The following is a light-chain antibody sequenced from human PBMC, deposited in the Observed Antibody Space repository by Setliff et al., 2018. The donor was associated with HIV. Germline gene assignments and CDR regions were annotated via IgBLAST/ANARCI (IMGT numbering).Light chain of an antibody. J-gene: IGLJ1*01. V-gene: IGLV2-14*01. CDR3: SSYTSSSPLYV. CDR2: EVS. CDR1: SSDVGGYNY. Sequence: ALTQPASVSGSLGQSITISCTGTSSDVGGYNYVSWYQQHPGKAPKLMIYEVSNRPSGVSDRFSGSKSGNTASLTISGLQTEDEADYFCSSYTSSSPLYVFGTGTKVTVL.